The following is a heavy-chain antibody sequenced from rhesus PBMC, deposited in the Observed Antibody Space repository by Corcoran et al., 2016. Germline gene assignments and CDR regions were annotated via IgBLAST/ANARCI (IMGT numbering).Heavy chain of an antibody. CDR3: AREKRGVLQFLEWSINSLDV. CDR1: GGSIRSGYG. J-gene: IGHJ5-2*02. D-gene: IGHD3-3*01. Sequence: QVQLQESGPGLVKPSETLSLTCAVSGGSIRSGYGWSWIRQPPGKGLEWVGHIYGSIGSTYYNPSLKSRVTISKDTSKNQFSLKLSSVTAADTAVYYCAREKRGVLQFLEWSINSLDVWGRGVLVTVSS. V-gene: IGHV4S7*01. CDR2: IYGSIGST.